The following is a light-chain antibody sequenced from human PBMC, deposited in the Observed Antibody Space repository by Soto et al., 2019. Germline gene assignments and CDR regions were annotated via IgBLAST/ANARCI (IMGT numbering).Light chain of an antibody. J-gene: IGKJ3*01. CDR1: QSVTSTS. CDR2: GTS. CDR3: HHYGSSFT. Sequence: DTVLTQSPGTLSLSPGERATLSCRASQSVTSTSFSWYQQKPGQAPRLLIYGTSNRATGIPDRFSGSGSGTDFTLTISRLEPEDFAVYYCHHYGSSFTVGPGTIVDLK. V-gene: IGKV3-20*01.